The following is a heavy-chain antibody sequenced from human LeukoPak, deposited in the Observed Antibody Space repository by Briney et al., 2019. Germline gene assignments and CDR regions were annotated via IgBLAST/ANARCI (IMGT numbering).Heavy chain of an antibody. V-gene: IGHV1-8*01. CDR2: MNPNSGNT. CDR3: ARGGIAAAGVDY. CDR1: GYTFTSYD. J-gene: IGHJ4*02. D-gene: IGHD6-13*01. Sequence: ASVKVSCKASGYTFTSYDINWVRQATGQGLEWMGWMNPNSGNTGYAERFQGRVTMTRDTSMSTVYMELSSLTSEDTAVYYCARGGIAAAGVDYWGQGTLVTVSS.